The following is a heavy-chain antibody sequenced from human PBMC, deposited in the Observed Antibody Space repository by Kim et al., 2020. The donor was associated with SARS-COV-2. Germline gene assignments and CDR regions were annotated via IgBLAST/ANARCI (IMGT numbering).Heavy chain of an antibody. CDR3: ARGSSGGKGGVFDY. V-gene: IGHV4-31*02. J-gene: IGHJ4*02. Sequence: TPTLTSRVTISVATSKNQFSLKLSSVTAADTAVYYCARGSSGGKGGVFDYWGQGTLVTVSS. D-gene: IGHD2-15*01.